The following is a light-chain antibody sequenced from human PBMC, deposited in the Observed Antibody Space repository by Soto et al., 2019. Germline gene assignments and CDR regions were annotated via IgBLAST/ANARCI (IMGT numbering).Light chain of an antibody. J-gene: IGKJ5*01. CDR2: GAS. CDR3: QQYGSSPRIT. Sequence: EIVMTQSPATLSVSPGERATLSCRASQSVRNNLAWYQQKPGQAPRLLIYGASTRATGIPARFSGSGSGTEFTLTISRLEPEDFAVYYCQQYGSSPRITFGQGTRLEIK. V-gene: IGKV3-15*01. CDR1: QSVRNN.